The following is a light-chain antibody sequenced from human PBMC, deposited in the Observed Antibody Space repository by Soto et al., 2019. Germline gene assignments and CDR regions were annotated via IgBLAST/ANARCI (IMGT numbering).Light chain of an antibody. V-gene: IGKV3-20*01. CDR2: GGS. CDR1: QSISDT. CDR3: QQYSSSRT. Sequence: EIVLTQSPATLSLSPGERATLSCRASQSISDTLAWYQQKPGQAPRLLIYGGSSRATGIPVRFSGSGSETDFTLTITRLEPEDFAVYYCQQYSSSRTFGQGIKVDIK. J-gene: IGKJ1*01.